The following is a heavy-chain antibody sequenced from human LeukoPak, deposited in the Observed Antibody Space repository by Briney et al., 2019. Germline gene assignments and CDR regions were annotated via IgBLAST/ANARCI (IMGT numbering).Heavy chain of an antibody. CDR2: IYYSGSA. CDR3: AREGTSGTHLNWFDP. V-gene: IGHV4-28*03. CDR1: GYSISSSNW. J-gene: IGHJ5*02. Sequence: SETLSLTCAVSGYSISSSNWWGWFRQPPGKGLEWIGYIYYSGSAYYNTSLNSRITMSVDTSKNQFSLKLSSVTAADTAVYYCAREGTSGTHLNWFDPWGQGTLVTVSS. D-gene: IGHD1-1*01.